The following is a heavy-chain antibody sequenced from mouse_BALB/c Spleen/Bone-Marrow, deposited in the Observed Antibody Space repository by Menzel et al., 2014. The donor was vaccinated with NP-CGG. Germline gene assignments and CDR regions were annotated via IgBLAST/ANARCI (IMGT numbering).Heavy chain of an antibody. D-gene: IGHD2-4*01. CDR1: GFTFSNFA. CDR3: ARGYDYDFDY. CDR2: ISSGGSA. V-gene: IGHV5-6-5*01. J-gene: IGHJ2*01. Sequence: EVQGVESGGGLVKPGGSLKLSCAASGFTFSNFAMSWVRRTPDKRLEWVASISSGGSAYYPDSVKGRLSISRDNARDILFLQMSSLRSEDTAMYYCARGYDYDFDYWGQGTTLTVSS.